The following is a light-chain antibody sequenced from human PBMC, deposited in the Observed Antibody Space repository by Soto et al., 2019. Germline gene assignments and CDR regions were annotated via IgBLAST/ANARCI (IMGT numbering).Light chain of an antibody. J-gene: IGKJ1*01. Sequence: DIQMTQSPSSLSASVGDSVTITCRASQGINNYLAWYQHKPGKVPVLLIYSASTLKPGVPSRFSGRGAGTYFTLTISSLQPEDVVTYYCQKYDSAPRTFGQGTKVDIK. V-gene: IGKV1-27*01. CDR2: SAS. CDR1: QGINNY. CDR3: QKYDSAPRT.